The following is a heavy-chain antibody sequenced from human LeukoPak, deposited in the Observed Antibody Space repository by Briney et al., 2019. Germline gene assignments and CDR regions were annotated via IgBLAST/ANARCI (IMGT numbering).Heavy chain of an antibody. CDR1: GFTFSNYA. V-gene: IGHV3-23*01. CDR3: AKAGIGADGAGFLCEY. D-gene: IGHD1-1*01. CDR2: ASYYVGKQ. J-gene: IGHJ4*02. Sequence: GGSLTLSCAASGFTFSNYAMSWVRQAPGKGLEWVSTASYYVGKQYHADSVRGRFTVSRDNSRNTVSLQMSSLRVEDTGIYYCAKAGIGADGAGFLCEYWGQGTLVTVSS.